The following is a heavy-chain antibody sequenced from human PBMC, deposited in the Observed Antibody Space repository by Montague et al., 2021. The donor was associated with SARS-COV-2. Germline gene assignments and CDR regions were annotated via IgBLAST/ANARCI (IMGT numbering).Heavy chain of an antibody. CDR2: MPYSGST. CDR3: AKEREVVRAARTLVAFDL. J-gene: IGHJ3*01. CDR1: GDSISRNSYY. V-gene: IGHV4-39*02. D-gene: IGHD2-2*01. Sequence: SETLSLTCTVSGDSISRNSYYWGWIRQPPGKGLEWIGSMPYSGSTYHNPSLKSRVSISVDTSKNQFSLKLSSMTAADTAMYYCAKEREVVRAARTLVAFDLWGQGTMVTVSS.